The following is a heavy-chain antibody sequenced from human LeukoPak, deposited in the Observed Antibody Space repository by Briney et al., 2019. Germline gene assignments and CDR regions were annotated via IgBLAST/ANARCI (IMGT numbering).Heavy chain of an antibody. CDR2: ISAYNGNT. V-gene: IGHV1-18*04. CDR3: ARVGAFLVGATNYFDY. Sequence: ASVKISCKASGYTFTGYYMHWVRQAPGQGLEWMGWISAYNGNTNYAQKLQGRVTMTTDTSTSTAYMELRSLRSDDTAVYYCARVGAFLVGATNYFDYWGQGTLVTVSS. D-gene: IGHD1-26*01. J-gene: IGHJ4*02. CDR1: GYTFTGYY.